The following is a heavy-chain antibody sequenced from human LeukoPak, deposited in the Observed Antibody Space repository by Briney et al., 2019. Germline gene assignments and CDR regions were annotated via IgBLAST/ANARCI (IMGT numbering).Heavy chain of an antibody. CDR2: ISGSGGST. V-gene: IGHV3-23*01. Sequence: GGTLRLSCAASGFTFSSYGMSWVRQAPGKELEWVSAISGSGGSTYYADSVKGRFTISRDNSKNTLYLQMNSLRAEDTAVYYCAKTPPGYYDSSGPYYFDYWGQGTLVTVSS. J-gene: IGHJ4*02. D-gene: IGHD3-22*01. CDR1: GFTFSSYG. CDR3: AKTPPGYYDSSGPYYFDY.